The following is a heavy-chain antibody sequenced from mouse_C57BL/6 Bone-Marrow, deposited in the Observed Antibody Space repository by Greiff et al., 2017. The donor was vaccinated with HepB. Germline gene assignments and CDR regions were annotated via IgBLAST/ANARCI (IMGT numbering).Heavy chain of an antibody. J-gene: IGHJ4*01. CDR1: GFSLTSYA. D-gene: IGHD1-1*01. CDR3: ARRGYYGTSDAMDY. Sequence: VKLVESGPGLVAPSQSLSITCTVSGFSLTSYAISWVRQPPGKGLEWLGVIWTGGGTNYNSALKSRLSISKDNSKSQVFLKMNSLQTDDTARYYCARRGYYGTSDAMDYWGQGTSVTVSS. CDR2: IWTGGGT. V-gene: IGHV2-9-1*01.